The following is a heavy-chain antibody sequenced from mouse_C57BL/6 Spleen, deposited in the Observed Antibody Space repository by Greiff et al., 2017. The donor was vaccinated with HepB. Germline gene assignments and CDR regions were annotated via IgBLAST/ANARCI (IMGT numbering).Heavy chain of an antibody. CDR1: GYTFTSYW. J-gene: IGHJ4*01. Sequence: QVQLQQPGAELVKPGASVKMSCKASGYTFTSYWITWVKQRPGQGLEWIGDIYPGSGSTNYNEKFKSKATLTVDTSSSTAYMQLSSLTSEDSAVYYCARDWDWERFYYAMDYWGQGTSVTVSS. CDR2: IYPGSGST. V-gene: IGHV1-55*01. CDR3: ARDWDWERFYYAMDY. D-gene: IGHD4-1*01.